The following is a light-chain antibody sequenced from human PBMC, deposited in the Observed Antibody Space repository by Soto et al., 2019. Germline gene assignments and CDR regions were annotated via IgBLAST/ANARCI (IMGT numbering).Light chain of an antibody. Sequence: QSVLTQPASVSGSPGQSITISCTGTSSDVGSYNLVSWYQQHPGKAPKRMIYEGSKRPSGVSNRFSGSNSGNTASLTISGLQAEDEADYYCCSYAGSSTFHVVFGGGTKVTVL. CDR3: CSYAGSSTFHVV. V-gene: IGLV2-23*03. CDR2: EGS. J-gene: IGLJ2*01. CDR1: SSDVGSYNL.